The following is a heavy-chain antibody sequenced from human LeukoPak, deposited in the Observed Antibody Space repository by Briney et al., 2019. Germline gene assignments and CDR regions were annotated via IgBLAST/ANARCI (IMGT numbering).Heavy chain of an antibody. D-gene: IGHD3-3*01. V-gene: IGHV4-59*08. CDR2: IHHSGSR. Sequence: PSETLSLTCTVSGGSIRSSYWNWIRQSPGEGLQWIGSIHHSGSRSLNPSLESRVTVSVDTSKNQFSLKLSSVTAADTAVYYCASPNIWRGLDYGMDVWGQGTTVTVSS. CDR1: GGSIRSSY. J-gene: IGHJ6*02. CDR3: ASPNIWRGLDYGMDV.